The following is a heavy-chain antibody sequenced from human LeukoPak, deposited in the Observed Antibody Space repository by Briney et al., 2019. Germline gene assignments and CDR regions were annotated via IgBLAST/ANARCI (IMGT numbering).Heavy chain of an antibody. V-gene: IGHV3-9*01. CDR1: GFTFDDFA. Sequence: GGSLRLSCAASGFTFDDFAMHWVRQAPGKGLKWVSGISWNSGSIGYADSVKGRFTISRDNAENSLYLQMNSLRAEDTALYYCAKDTGLRFLEWTGHMDVWGKGTTVSVSS. CDR2: ISWNSGSI. D-gene: IGHD3-3*01. J-gene: IGHJ6*03. CDR3: AKDTGLRFLEWTGHMDV.